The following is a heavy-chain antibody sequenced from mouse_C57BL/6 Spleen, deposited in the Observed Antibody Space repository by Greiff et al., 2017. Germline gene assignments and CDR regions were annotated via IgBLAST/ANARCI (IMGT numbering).Heavy chain of an antibody. V-gene: IGHV1-15*01. CDR1: GYTFTDYE. J-gene: IGHJ4*01. CDR3: TRRYYSNYAMDY. CDR2: IDPETGGT. Sequence: VNVVESGAELVRPGASVTLSCKASGYTFTDYEMHWVKQTPVHGLEWIGAIDPETGGTAYNQKFKGKAILTADKSSSTAYMELRSLTSEDSAVYYCTRRYYSNYAMDYWGQGTSVTVSS. D-gene: IGHD2-5*01.